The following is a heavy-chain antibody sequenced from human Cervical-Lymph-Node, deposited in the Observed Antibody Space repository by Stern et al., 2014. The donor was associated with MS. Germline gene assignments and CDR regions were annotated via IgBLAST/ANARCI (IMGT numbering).Heavy chain of an antibody. CDR1: GGSISTFY. CDR3: GRRDYYDSSGYYDDAFDI. V-gene: IGHV4-59*01. D-gene: IGHD3-22*01. J-gene: IGHJ3*02. Sequence: QLQLQESGPGLVKPSETLSLTCTVSGGSISTFYWNWIRQPPGKGLEWIGQINYKGSPNYNPSLKSRVTISVDTSKNQFSLKLSSVTAADTAVYYCGRRDYYDSSGYYDDAFDIWGQGTMVTVSS. CDR2: INYKGSP.